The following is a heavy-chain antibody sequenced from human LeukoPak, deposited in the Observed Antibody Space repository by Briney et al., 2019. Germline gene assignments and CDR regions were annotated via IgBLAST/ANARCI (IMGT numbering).Heavy chain of an antibody. J-gene: IGHJ4*02. CDR2: INPNSGDT. CDR3: ARDYCSSTSCLFDY. V-gene: IGHV1-2*06. D-gene: IGHD2-2*01. CDR1: GYTFTGYH. Sequence: ASVKVSCKASGYTFTGYHMHWVRQAPGQGLEWMGRINPNSGDTNYAQKFQGRVTMTRDTSISTAYMELSRLRSDDTAVYYCARDYCSSTSCLFDYWGQGTLVTVSS.